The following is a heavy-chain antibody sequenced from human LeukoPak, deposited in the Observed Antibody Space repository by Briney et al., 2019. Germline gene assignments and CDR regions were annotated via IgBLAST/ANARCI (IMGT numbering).Heavy chain of an antibody. Sequence: PSETLSLTCAVYGGSFSGYYWSWTRQPPGKGLEWIGEINHSGSTNYNPSLKSRVTISVDTSKNQFSLKLSSVTAADTAVYYCARGGWQWLVSRAFDYWGQGTLVTVSS. V-gene: IGHV4-34*01. D-gene: IGHD6-19*01. J-gene: IGHJ4*02. CDR2: INHSGST. CDR3: ARGGWQWLVSRAFDY. CDR1: GGSFSGYY.